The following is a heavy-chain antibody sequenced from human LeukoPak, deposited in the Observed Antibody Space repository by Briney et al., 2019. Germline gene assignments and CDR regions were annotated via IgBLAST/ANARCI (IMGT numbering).Heavy chain of an antibody. CDR3: AKDRLEWLVQILFDY. J-gene: IGHJ4*02. V-gene: IGHV3-30-3*01. D-gene: IGHD6-19*01. Sequence: GGSLRLSCAASGFTFSSYAMHWVRQAPGKGLEWVAVISYDGSNKYYADSVKGRFTISRDNSKNTLYLQMNSLRAEDTAVYYCAKDRLEWLVQILFDYWGQGTLVTVSS. CDR2: ISYDGSNK. CDR1: GFTFSSYA.